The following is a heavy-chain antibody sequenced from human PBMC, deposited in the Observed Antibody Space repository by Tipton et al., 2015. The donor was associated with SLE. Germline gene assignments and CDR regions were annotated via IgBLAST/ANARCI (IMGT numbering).Heavy chain of an antibody. Sequence: SLRLSCAASGFTVNTNHMSWVRQAPGKGLEWVSVVYSGGVTYYADSVKGRFTISRDNAENSLYLQMNSLRAEDTAVYYCARDTYYDFWSGYRSYYYYMDVWGKGTTVTVSS. CDR2: VYSGGVT. CDR1: GFTVNTNH. V-gene: IGHV3-66*01. J-gene: IGHJ6*03. CDR3: ARDTYYDFWSGYRSYYYYMDV. D-gene: IGHD3-3*01.